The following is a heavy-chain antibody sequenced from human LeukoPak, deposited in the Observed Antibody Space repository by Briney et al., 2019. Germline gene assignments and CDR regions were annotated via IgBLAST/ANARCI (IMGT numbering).Heavy chain of an antibody. CDR3: AVRFGDGDY. V-gene: IGHV1-58*02. D-gene: IGHD3-10*01. CDR2: IVVGSGNT. Sequence: GTSVKVSCKASGFTFTISAMQWVRQARGQRLEWIGWIVVGSGNTNYAQKFQERVTITRDMSTSTAYMELSSLRSEDTAVYYCAVRFGDGDYWGQGTLVTVSS. CDR1: GFTFTISA. J-gene: IGHJ4*02.